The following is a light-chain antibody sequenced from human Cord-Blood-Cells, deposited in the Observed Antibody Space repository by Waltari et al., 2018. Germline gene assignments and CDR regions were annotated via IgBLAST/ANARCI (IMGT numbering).Light chain of an antibody. CDR2: GAS. V-gene: IGKV3-15*01. Sequence: EIVMTQSPATLSVSPGERATLPCRASQSVSSNLAWYQQKPGQAPRLLIYGASTRATGIPARFSGSGSGTEFTLTISSLHSEDFAVYYCQQYNNWPPYTFGQGTKLEIK. CDR1: QSVSSN. J-gene: IGKJ2*01. CDR3: QQYNNWPPYT.